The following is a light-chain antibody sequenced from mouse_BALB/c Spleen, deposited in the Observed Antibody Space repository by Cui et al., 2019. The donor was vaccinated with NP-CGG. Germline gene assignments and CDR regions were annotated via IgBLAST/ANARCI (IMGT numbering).Light chain of an antibody. J-gene: IGLJ1*01. CDR1: TGAITTSNY. CDR2: GTN. V-gene: IGLV1*01. CDR3: ALWYSTHWV. Sequence: QDVFTQAYAITTSPGEKTHLTCRSSTGAITTSNYANWVQEKPDHLFTGLIGGTNNRAPGVPARFSGSLIGDKAALTITGVQTEDDAMYFCALWYSTHWVFGGGTKLTVL.